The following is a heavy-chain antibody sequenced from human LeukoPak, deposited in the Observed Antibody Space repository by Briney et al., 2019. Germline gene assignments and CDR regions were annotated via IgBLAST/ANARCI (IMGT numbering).Heavy chain of an antibody. V-gene: IGHV3-53*01. CDR3: ASGIEYYYDSSGCYY. CDR1: GFTVSSNY. CDR2: IYSGGST. D-gene: IGHD3-22*01. J-gene: IGHJ4*02. Sequence: GGSLRLSCAASGFTVSSNYMSWVRQAPGKGLEWVSVIYSGGSTYYADSVKGRFTISRDNSKNTLYLQMNSLRAEDTAVYYCASGIEYYYDSSGCYYWGQGTLVTVSS.